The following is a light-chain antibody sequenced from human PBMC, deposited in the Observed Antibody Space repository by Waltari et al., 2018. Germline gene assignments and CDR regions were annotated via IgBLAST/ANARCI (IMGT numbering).Light chain of an antibody. CDR1: QSVSSY. Sequence: EIVLTQSPDTLSLSPGDRATLSCRASQSVSSYLAWYQQKRGQAPRLLIYGASNRATGIPARCSGSGSGTDFTLTISTLEPEDFAVYYCQQRSNWPLTFGGGTKVEIK. CDR2: GAS. CDR3: QQRSNWPLT. J-gene: IGKJ4*01. V-gene: IGKV3-11*01.